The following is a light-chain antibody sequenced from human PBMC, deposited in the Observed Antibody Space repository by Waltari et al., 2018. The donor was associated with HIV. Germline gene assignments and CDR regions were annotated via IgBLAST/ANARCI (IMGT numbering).Light chain of an antibody. Sequence: QSALTQPASVSGSPGQSITISCIGSSNDVVDYNHVAWYQQHPDTAPNLLIYDDTNRPPGVSNRVSCSKSGNTASLAISGLQAEDEADYFCTAYKYSTRSYVFGTGTKVTVL. J-gene: IGLJ1*01. V-gene: IGLV2-14*03. CDR1: SNDVVDYNH. CDR2: DDT. CDR3: TAYKYSTRSYV.